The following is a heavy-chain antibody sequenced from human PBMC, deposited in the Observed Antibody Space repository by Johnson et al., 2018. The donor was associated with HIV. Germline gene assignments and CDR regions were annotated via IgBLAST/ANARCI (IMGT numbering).Heavy chain of an antibody. Sequence: VQLVESGGGLVKPGGSLRLSCAASGFTFSNAWMSWVRQAPGKGLEWVGRIKSKTDGGTTDYAAPVKGRFTISRDDSKNTPYLQMNSLKTEETAVYYCTTDLFWYWSYGDFDAFDIWGQGKMVTVSS. D-gene: IGHD4-17*01. J-gene: IGHJ3*02. CDR3: TTDLFWYWSYGDFDAFDI. CDR2: IKSKTDGGTT. V-gene: IGHV3-15*01. CDR1: GFTFSNAW.